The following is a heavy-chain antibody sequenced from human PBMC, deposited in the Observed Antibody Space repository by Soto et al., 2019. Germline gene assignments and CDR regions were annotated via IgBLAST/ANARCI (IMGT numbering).Heavy chain of an antibody. D-gene: IGHD4-17*01. Sequence: EVQLVESGGGLIQPGGSLRLSCAASGFTVTNKYMTWVRQAPGKGLEWVSVIYSGGSTSYADSVKGRFTISRDNSKNILYLQMNSLRAEDTAVYYCARVDSGDYGCYSALWGRGTLVTVSS. J-gene: IGHJ2*01. V-gene: IGHV3-53*01. CDR1: GFTVTNKY. CDR2: IYSGGST. CDR3: ARVDSGDYGCYSAL.